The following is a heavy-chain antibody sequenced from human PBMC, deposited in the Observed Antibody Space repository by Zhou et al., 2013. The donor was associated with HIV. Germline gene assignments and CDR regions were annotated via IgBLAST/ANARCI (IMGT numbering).Heavy chain of an antibody. Sequence: QVQLVQSGAEVKKPGASVKVSCKASGYTFTGYYMHWVRQAPGQGLEWMGWINPNSGGTNYAQKFQGRVTMTRDTSISTAYMELSRLRSDDTAVYYCARSRLRRIAVAGRDWFDPWGQGTLVTVSS. CDR1: GYTFTGYY. CDR2: INPNSGGT. CDR3: ARSRLRRIAVAGRDWFDP. V-gene: IGHV1-2*02. D-gene: IGHD6-19*01. J-gene: IGHJ5*02.